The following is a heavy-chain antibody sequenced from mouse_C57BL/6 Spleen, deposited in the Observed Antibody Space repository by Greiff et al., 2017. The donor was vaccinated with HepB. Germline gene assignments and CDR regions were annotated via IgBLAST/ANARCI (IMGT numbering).Heavy chain of an antibody. V-gene: IGHV5-6*01. CDR1: GFTFSSYG. CDR3: AKFYGSSHWYFDV. D-gene: IGHD1-1*01. CDR2: ISSGGSYT. Sequence: EVQWVESGGDLVKPGGSLKLSCAASGFTFSSYGMSWVRQTPDKRLEWVATISSGGSYTYYPDSVKGRFTISRDNAKNTLYLQMSSLKSEDTAMYYCAKFYGSSHWYFDVWGTGTTVTVSS. J-gene: IGHJ1*03.